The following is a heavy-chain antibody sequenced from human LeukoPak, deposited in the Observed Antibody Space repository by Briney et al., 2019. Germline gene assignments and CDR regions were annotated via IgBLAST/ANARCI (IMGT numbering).Heavy chain of an antibody. Sequence: SETLSLTCTVSVGSISSGDYYGSWIRQPPGKGLEWIGYIYYSGSTYYHPSLKSRVTISVDTSKNQFSLKLSSVTAADTAVYYCARGPRLDFDWWGQGTLVTVSS. CDR2: IYYSGST. CDR1: VGSISSGDYY. J-gene: IGHJ4*02. CDR3: ARGPRLDFDW. V-gene: IGHV4-30-4*01.